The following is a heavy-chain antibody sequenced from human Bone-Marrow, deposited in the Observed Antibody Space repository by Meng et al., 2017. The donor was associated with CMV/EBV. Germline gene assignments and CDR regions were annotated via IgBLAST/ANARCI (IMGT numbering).Heavy chain of an antibody. CDR1: GGTFSSYA. J-gene: IGHJ6*02. D-gene: IGHD2-2*02. CDR2: IIPIPGTA. V-gene: IGHV1-69*10. Sequence: SVKVSCKASGGTFSSYAISWVRQAPGQGLEWMGGIIPIPGTANYAQKFQGRVTITADKSTSTAYMELSSLRSEDTAVYYCARSRPREEGYCSRTSCYTWQHYYYGMDVWGQGTKVTVSS. CDR3: ARSRPREEGYCSRTSCYTWQHYYYGMDV.